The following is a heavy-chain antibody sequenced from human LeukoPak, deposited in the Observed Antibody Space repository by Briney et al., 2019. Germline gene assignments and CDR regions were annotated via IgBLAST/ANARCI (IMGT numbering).Heavy chain of an antibody. D-gene: IGHD4-17*01. CDR2: IHYTGRA. CDR3: ARHFDNGDYKKTFDI. CDR1: AGSISSTTYY. J-gene: IGHJ3*02. Sequence: SETLSLTGSVFAGSISSTTYYWVWIRQPPGKGLECIASIHYTGRAYYNPSLKSRVTISADTSKNHFSLKLSSVTAADTAVYYCARHFDNGDYKKTFDIWGQGTMVTVSS. V-gene: IGHV4-39*01.